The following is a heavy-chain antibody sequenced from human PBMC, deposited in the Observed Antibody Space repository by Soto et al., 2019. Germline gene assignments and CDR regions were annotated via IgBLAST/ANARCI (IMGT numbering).Heavy chain of an antibody. V-gene: IGHV1-18*01. D-gene: IGHD3-10*01. CDR3: ARGTPVWFDP. J-gene: IGHJ5*02. CDR2: ISAYNGNT. Sequence: ASVKVSCKASGYTFTNYGISWVRQAPGQGLEWMGWISAYNGNTNYAQKFQGRVTITRDTSASTAYMELSSLRSEDTAVYYCARGTPVWFDPWGQGTLVTVSS. CDR1: GYTFTNYG.